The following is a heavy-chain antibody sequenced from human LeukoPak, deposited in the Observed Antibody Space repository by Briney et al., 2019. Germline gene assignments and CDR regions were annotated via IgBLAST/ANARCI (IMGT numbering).Heavy chain of an antibody. CDR3: ASLSGYGDY. V-gene: IGHV1-69*13. CDR1: GYTFTSYG. J-gene: IGHJ4*02. CDR2: IIPIFGTA. Sequence: ASVKVSCKASGYTFTSYGISWVRQAPGQGLEWMGGIIPIFGTANYAQKFQGRVTITADESTSTAYMELSSLRSEDTAVYYCASLSGYGDYWGRGTLVTVSS. D-gene: IGHD5-18*01.